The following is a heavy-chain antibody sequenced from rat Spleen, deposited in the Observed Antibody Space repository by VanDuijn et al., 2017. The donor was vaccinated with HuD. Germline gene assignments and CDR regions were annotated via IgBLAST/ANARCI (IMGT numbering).Heavy chain of an antibody. J-gene: IGHJ2*01. D-gene: IGHD1-12*02. CDR1: VYSITSSYR. CDR3: ARRRYDGTYYLY. CDR2: INSEGST. Sequence: EVQLQESGPGLVKPSQSLSLTCSVTVYSITSSYRWSWIRKFPGNKLEWMGYINSEGSTNYNPSLKSRISITRDTAKNQFFLQVNSVTTEDTANYYCARRRYDGTYYLYWGQGVMVTVSS. V-gene: IGHV3-3*01.